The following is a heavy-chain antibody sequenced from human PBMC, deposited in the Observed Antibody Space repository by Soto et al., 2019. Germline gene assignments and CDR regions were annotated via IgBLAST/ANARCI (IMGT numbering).Heavy chain of an antibody. V-gene: IGHV4-34*01. Sequence: SETLSLTCAGYGGSFSGYYWIWIRQPPGKGLEWIGEINHSGSTNYNPSLKSRVTISVDTSKNQFSLKLSSVTAADTAVYYCARGYYDILTGYYPPDYWGQGTLVTVSS. J-gene: IGHJ4*02. CDR2: INHSGST. CDR1: GGSFSGYY. CDR3: ARGYYDILTGYYPPDY. D-gene: IGHD3-9*01.